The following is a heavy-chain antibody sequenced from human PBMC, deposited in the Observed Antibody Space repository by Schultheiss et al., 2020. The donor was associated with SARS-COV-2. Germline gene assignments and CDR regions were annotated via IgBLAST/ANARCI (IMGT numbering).Heavy chain of an antibody. V-gene: IGHV4-59*01. D-gene: IGHD3-22*01. Sequence: SETLTLTCSVSGGSISSYCWSWLRQPPARGLEWIGYIYHLGCTKYNPSLKSRVTISIDTSKSQFSLSLNAGTAADTAVYYCARVLAYYDISYMDVWGKGTTVTVSS. CDR2: IYHLGCT. CDR1: GGSISSYC. CDR3: ARVLAYYDISYMDV. J-gene: IGHJ6*03.